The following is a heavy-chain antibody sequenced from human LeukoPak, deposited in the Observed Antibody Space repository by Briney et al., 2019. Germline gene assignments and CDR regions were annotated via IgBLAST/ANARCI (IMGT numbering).Heavy chain of an antibody. CDR3: ASADYEDAFDI. D-gene: IGHD4-17*01. Sequence: SETLSLTCTVSGGSISSGGYYWSWIRQHPGKGLEWIGYIYYSGSTYYNPSLKSQLTISVDTSKNQFSLKLSSVTAADTAVYYCASADYEDAFDIWGQGTMVTVSS. J-gene: IGHJ3*02. CDR1: GGSISSGGYY. V-gene: IGHV4-31*01. CDR2: IYYSGST.